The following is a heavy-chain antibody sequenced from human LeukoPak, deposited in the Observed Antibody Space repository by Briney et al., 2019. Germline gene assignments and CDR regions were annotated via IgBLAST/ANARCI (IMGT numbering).Heavy chain of an antibody. V-gene: IGHV4-39*07. Sequence: SETLSLTCTVSGGSISSSSYYWGWIRQPPGKGLEWIGSIYYSGSTYYNPSLKSRVTISVDTSKNQFSLKLSSVTAADTAVYYCARGSRGNYCSGGSCYHNWFDPWGQGTLVTVSS. J-gene: IGHJ5*02. D-gene: IGHD2-15*01. CDR1: GGSISSSSYY. CDR2: IYYSGST. CDR3: ARGSRGNYCSGGSCYHNWFDP.